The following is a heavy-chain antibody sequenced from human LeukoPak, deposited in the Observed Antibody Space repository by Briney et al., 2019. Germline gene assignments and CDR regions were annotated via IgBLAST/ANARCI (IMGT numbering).Heavy chain of an antibody. J-gene: IGHJ2*01. CDR2: IWYGGSNK. D-gene: IGHD4-23*01. CDR1: GFTFSSYG. CDR3: AKPSTTVVTDWYFDL. V-gene: IGHV3-30*02. Sequence: QPGGSLRLSCAASGFTFSSYGMHWGRQAPGKGLEWVAVIWYGGSNKYYADSVKGRFTISRDNSKNTLYLQINSLRAEDTAVYYCAKPSTTVVTDWYFDLWGRGTLVTVSS.